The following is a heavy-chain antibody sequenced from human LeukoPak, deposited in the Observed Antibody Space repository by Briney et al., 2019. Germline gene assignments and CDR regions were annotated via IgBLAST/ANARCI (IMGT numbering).Heavy chain of an antibody. Sequence: KPSETLSLTCTVSGGSISSYYWSWIRQPPGKGLEWIGYIYYSGSTYSNPSLRSRVIISVDRSKNQFSLKLSSVTAADTAVYYCARERNERRITPGPLYFDCWGQGTLVTVSS. D-gene: IGHD3-3*01. CDR1: GGSISSYY. CDR3: ARERNERRITPGPLYFDC. V-gene: IGHV4-59*12. J-gene: IGHJ4*02. CDR2: IYYSGST.